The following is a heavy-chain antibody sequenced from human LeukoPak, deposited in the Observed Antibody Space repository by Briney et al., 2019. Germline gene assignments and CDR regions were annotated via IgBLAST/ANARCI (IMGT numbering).Heavy chain of an antibody. Sequence: SETLSLTCTVSGGSISSSSYYWGWIRQPPGKGLEWIGSIYYSGSTYYNPSLKSRVTISLDTSKNQFSLKLSSVTAADTAVYYCARDQGCSSTSCHSGAFDIWGQGTMVTVSS. J-gene: IGHJ3*02. D-gene: IGHD2-2*01. CDR1: GGSISSSSYY. CDR2: IYYSGST. CDR3: ARDQGCSSTSCHSGAFDI. V-gene: IGHV4-39*07.